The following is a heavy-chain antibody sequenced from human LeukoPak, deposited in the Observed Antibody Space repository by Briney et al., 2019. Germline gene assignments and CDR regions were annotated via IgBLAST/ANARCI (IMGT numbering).Heavy chain of an antibody. D-gene: IGHD2-21*01. CDR1: GFTFGDYA. CDR3: TRAPSFRVIATDFDY. CDR2: IRSKAYGGTT. V-gene: IGHV3-49*04. J-gene: IGHJ4*02. Sequence: SGGSLRLSCTASGFTFGDYAMSWVRQAPGKGLEWVGFIRSKAYGGTTEYAASVKGRFTISRDDSKSIAYLRMNSLKTEDTAVYYCTRAPSFRVIATDFDYWGQGTLVTVSS.